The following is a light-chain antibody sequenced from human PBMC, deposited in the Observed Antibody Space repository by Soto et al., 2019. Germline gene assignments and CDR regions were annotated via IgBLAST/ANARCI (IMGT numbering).Light chain of an antibody. CDR3: SSFTSSMTNV. CDR2: DVT. Sequence: ALTQPASVSGSPGQSITISCTGTSSDVGGYNSVSWYQQHPGKAPKLILYDVTDRPSGVSYRFSGSKSGNTASLTISGLQAADEADYFCSSFTSSMTNVFGSGTKVTVL. V-gene: IGLV2-14*01. CDR1: SSDVGGYNS. J-gene: IGLJ1*01.